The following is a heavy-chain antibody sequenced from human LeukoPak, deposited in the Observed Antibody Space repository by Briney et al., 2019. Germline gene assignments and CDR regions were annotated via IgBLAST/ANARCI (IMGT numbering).Heavy chain of an antibody. CDR3: ASLQAELPEYYFDY. CDR2: IIPILGIA. V-gene: IGHV1-69*04. Sequence: SEKVSCKASGGTFSSYAISWVRQAPGQGLEWMGRIIPILGIANYAQKFQGRVTITADKYTSTAYMELSSLRSEDTAVYYRASLQAELPEYYFDYWGQGTLVTVSS. J-gene: IGHJ4*02. CDR1: GGTFSSYA. D-gene: IGHD1-26*01.